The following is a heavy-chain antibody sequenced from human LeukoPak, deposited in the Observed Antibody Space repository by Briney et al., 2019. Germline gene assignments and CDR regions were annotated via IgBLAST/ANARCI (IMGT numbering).Heavy chain of an antibody. CDR1: GFAVGSN. CDR2: IYSGGAI. D-gene: IGHD1-14*01. CDR3: ARRPGN. V-gene: IGHV3-53*01. Sequence: GGSLRLSCVASGFAVGSNMSWVRQAPGKGLEWVSLIYSGGAIRYADSVKGRFTISRDSSKYTLFLQMNDLTVEDTARYYCARRPGNWGQGILVTVSS. J-gene: IGHJ4*02.